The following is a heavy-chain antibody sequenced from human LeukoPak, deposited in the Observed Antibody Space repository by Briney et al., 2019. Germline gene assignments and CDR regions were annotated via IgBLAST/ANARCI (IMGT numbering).Heavy chain of an antibody. CDR3: ARHTATYYDILTGYHYYYYMDV. J-gene: IGHJ6*03. V-gene: IGHV4-4*09. D-gene: IGHD3-9*01. CDR1: VGSISSYS. Sequence: SETLSLTCTVSVGSISSYSWSWIRQPPGKGLEWIGYIYTSGSTNYNPSLKSRVTISVDTSKTQFSLKLSSVTAADTAVYYCARHTATYYDILTGYHYYYYMDVWGKGTTVTVSS. CDR2: IYTSGST.